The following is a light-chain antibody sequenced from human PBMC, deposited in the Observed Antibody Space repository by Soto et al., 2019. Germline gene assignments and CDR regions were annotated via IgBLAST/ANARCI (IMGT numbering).Light chain of an antibody. CDR2: NVS. J-gene: IGLJ1*01. CDR1: ISDIGTYDH. CDR3: ISYTVSRSYV. V-gene: IGLV2-14*01. Sequence: STLRPPASVCGSPGQSIPISCSGTISDIGTYDHVAWFQQFPGKTPKLVIYNVSDRPSGVSYRFSGYKSGNTASLTISGLQAHAEADYYCISYTVSRSYVFGTGTTVTVL.